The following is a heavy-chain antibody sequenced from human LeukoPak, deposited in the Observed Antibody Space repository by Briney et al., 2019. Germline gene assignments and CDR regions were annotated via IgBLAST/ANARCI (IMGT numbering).Heavy chain of an antibody. CDR1: GGSISSSSYY. CDR2: IYYSGST. Sequence: PSETLSLTCTVSGGSISSSSYYWGWIRQPPGKGLEWIGSIYYSGSTYYNPSLKSRVTISVDTSKNQFSLKLSSVTAADTAVYYCARPGPAKSYYYDSSGYYSPSFLYYFDYWGQGTLVTVSS. CDR3: ARPGPAKSYYYDSSGYYSPSFLYYFDY. V-gene: IGHV4-39*01. J-gene: IGHJ4*02. D-gene: IGHD3-22*01.